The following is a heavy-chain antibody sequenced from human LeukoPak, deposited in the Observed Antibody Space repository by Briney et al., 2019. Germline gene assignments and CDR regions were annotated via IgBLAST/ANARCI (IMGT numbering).Heavy chain of an antibody. J-gene: IGHJ3*02. Sequence: GGSLRLSCAASGFTFSSYWMTWVRQAPGKGLEWVANIKKDGSEKYYVDSVKGRFTISRDSANNSLYLQLNSLRAEDTAVYYCARERGGFCSGTSCYKAFDIWGQGTMVTVSS. V-gene: IGHV3-7*01. CDR3: ARERGGFCSGTSCYKAFDI. D-gene: IGHD2-2*02. CDR2: IKKDGSEK. CDR1: GFTFSSYW.